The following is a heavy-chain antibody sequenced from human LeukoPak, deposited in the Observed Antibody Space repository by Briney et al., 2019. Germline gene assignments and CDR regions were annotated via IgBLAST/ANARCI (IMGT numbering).Heavy chain of an antibody. CDR2: VYLGNSNT. CDR1: AYSLTTYW. CDR3: ASDNWNDGHDAFDF. J-gene: IGHJ3*01. D-gene: IGHD1-1*01. Sequence: GESLKISCKVFAYSLTTYWIGWVRQMPGKGLEWMGIVYLGNSNTRYNPAFQGRVTISADKSINTAYLQWSSLKASDTAIYYCASDNWNDGHDAFDFWSQGTVVTVSS. V-gene: IGHV5-51*01.